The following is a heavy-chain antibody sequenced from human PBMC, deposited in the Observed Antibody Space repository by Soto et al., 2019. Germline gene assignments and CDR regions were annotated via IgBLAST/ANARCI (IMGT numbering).Heavy chain of an antibody. Sequence: QVQLQESGPGLVKPSQTLSLTCTVSGGSISSGDYYWSWIRQPPGKGLEWVGYIYYSGSTYYNPSLKSRVTISVDTSKNQFSLKLSSVAAADTAVYYCVRVVYSSGWIVDYWGQGTLVTVSS. CDR2: IYYSGST. J-gene: IGHJ4*02. D-gene: IGHD6-19*01. V-gene: IGHV4-30-4*01. CDR3: VRVVYSSGWIVDY. CDR1: GGSISSGDYY.